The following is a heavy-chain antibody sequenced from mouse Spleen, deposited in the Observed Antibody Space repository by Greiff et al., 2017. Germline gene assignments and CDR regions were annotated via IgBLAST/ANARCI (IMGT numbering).Heavy chain of an antibody. CDR3: ARGGLYGNSSPYAMDY. J-gene: IGHJ4*01. V-gene: IGHV1-69*01. D-gene: IGHD2-10*02. Sequence: QVQLKQSGAELVMPGASVKLSCKASGYTFTSYWMHWVKQRPGQGLEWIGEIDPSDSYTNYNQKFKGKATLTVDKSSSTAYMQLSSLTSEDSAVYYCARGGLYGNSSPYAMDYWGQGTSVTVSS. CDR2: IDPSDSYT. CDR1: GYTFTSYW.